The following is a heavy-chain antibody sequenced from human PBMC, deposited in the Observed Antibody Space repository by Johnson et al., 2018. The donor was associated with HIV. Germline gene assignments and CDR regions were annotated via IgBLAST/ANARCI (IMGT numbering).Heavy chain of an antibody. Sequence: QVQLVESGGGWIQPGGVPETLLCSLTFRNCPFQWVRQAPGKGLAWVAVIWSDGNNKYYADSLKGRFTISRDNAKNTLYLQMNSLRAEDTAVYYCARDRAIVVAYDAFDIWGQGTMVTVSS. CDR1: TFRNCP. D-gene: IGHD3-22*01. J-gene: IGHJ3*02. V-gene: IGHV3-33*08. CDR2: IWSDGNNK. CDR3: ARDRAIVVAYDAFDI.